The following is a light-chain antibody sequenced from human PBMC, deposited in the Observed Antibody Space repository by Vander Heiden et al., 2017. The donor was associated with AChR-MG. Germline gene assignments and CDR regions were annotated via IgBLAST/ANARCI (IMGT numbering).Light chain of an antibody. J-gene: IGKJ1*01. CDR1: QSVSSSY. Sequence: EIVLTQAPGTLSLSPGEGATLSCRASQSVSSSYLAWYQQKPGQAPRLLIYGASSRATGIADGFSGSGSGTDFTLTISRLEPEDSAVYFCQRFDNNSPWTFGQGTKVEIK. CDR2: GAS. V-gene: IGKV3-20*01. CDR3: QRFDNNSPWT.